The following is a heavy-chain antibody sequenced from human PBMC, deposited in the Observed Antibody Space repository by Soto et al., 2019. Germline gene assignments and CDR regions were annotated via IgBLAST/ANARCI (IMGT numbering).Heavy chain of an antibody. Sequence: QVQLVQSGAEVKKPGASVTVACKASGYTFTSYALHWVRQAPGQRLEWMGWINAGNGNTKYSQKFQGRVTITRDTSASTAYMELSSLRSEDTAVYYCARVIGGLYYFDYWGQGTLVTVSS. CDR1: GYTFTSYA. V-gene: IGHV1-3*01. D-gene: IGHD3-16*02. CDR3: ARVIGGLYYFDY. CDR2: INAGNGNT. J-gene: IGHJ4*02.